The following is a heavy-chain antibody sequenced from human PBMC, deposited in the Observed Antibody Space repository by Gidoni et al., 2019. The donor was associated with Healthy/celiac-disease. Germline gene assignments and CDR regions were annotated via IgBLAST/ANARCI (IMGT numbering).Heavy chain of an antibody. CDR1: GRSISRGGYS. V-gene: IGHV4-31*03. J-gene: IGHJ4*02. CDR2: IDYSGST. D-gene: IGHD6-13*01. CDR3: ARVLGGYSYYFDY. Sequence: QVHLQESAPALVQPSRTLSLTRTVSGRSISRGGYSGSWIRQQPGKGLGWIGDIDYSGSTYYNPAIKSRVTISVDTSKNQFSLKLSSATAADTAVYYCARVLGGYSYYFDYWGQGTLVTVSS.